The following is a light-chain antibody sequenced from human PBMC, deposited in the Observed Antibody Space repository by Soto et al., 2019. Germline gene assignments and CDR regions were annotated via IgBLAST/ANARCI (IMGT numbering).Light chain of an antibody. V-gene: IGKV3-20*01. CDR1: QSVSSSY. CDR3: QQYGSSTT. CDR2: GAS. J-gene: IGKJ1*01. Sequence: EIVLTQSPGTLSLSPGERATLSCRASQSVSSSYLAWYQQKPGQAPGLLIYGASSRATGIPDRFSGSESGTDFTLTISRLEPEDFAVYYCQQYGSSTTFGQGTKVEIK.